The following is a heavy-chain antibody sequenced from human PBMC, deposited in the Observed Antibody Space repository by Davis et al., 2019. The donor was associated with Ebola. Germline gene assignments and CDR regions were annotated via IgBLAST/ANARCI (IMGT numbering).Heavy chain of an antibody. CDR1: GYSFTDLS. D-gene: IGHD5-12*01. CDR3: TTPGGQDSGYDVFDI. Sequence: AASVKVSCKVSGYSFTDLSMNWVRQAPGKGLEWMGGFAPEHGEIIYAQKLQGRVTVTRDTSTTTVYMDLSSLRSEDTALYYCTTPGGQDSGYDVFDIWGQGTMVTVSS. V-gene: IGHV1-24*01. J-gene: IGHJ3*02. CDR2: FAPEHGEI.